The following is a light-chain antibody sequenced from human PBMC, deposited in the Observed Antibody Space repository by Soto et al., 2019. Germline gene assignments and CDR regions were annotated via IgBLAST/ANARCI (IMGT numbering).Light chain of an antibody. CDR1: EYIGYF. J-gene: IGKJ2*01. CDR2: DAS. CDR3: QHYKSFPYT. Sequence: DIQMTQTPSTLSASVGDRVTITCRATEYIGYFLAWYQQAPGKAPQLLISDASKLQSGVPSRFSGSGAGTEFTLTITSLQADDFATHYCQHYKSFPYTFGPGTKLDI. V-gene: IGKV1-5*01.